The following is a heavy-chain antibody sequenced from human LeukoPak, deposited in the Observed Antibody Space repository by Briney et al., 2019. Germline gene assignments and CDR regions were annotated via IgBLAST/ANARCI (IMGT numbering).Heavy chain of an antibody. J-gene: IGHJ4*02. V-gene: IGHV3-9*01. Sequence: GGSLRLSCAASGFTFDDYAMHWVRQAPGKGLEWVSGISWNSGSIGYADSVKGRFTISRDNAKNSLYLQMNSLRAEDTALYYYAAYCSSTSCRNYFDYWGQGTLVTVSS. CDR1: GFTFDDYA. CDR3: AAYCSSTSCRNYFDY. D-gene: IGHD2-2*01. CDR2: ISWNSGSI.